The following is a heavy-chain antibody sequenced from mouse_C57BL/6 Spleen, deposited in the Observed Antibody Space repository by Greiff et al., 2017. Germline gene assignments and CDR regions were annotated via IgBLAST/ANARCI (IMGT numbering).Heavy chain of an antibody. J-gene: IGHJ4*01. CDR1: GYTFTDYN. CDR3: ARRDYYGSSYAMDY. Sequence: EVQVVESGPELVKPGASVKIPCKASGYTFTDYNMDWVKQSHGKSLEWIGDINPNNGGTIYNQKFKGKATLTVDKSSSTAYMELRSLTSEDTAVYYCARRDYYGSSYAMDYWGQGTSVTVSS. D-gene: IGHD1-1*01. V-gene: IGHV1-18*01. CDR2: INPNNGGT.